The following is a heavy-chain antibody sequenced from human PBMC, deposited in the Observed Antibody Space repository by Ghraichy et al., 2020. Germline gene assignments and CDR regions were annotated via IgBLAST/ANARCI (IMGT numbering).Heavy chain of an antibody. V-gene: IGHV4-59*01. CDR2: IYYSGST. D-gene: IGHD4-23*01. CDR1: GGSISSYY. Sequence: SETLSLTCTVSGGSISSYYWSWIRQPPGKGLEWIGYIYYSGSTNYNPSLKSRVTISVDTSKNQFSLKLSSVTAADTAVYYCARADYGGNSDVWYFDLWGRGTLVTVSS. CDR3: ARADYGGNSDVWYFDL. J-gene: IGHJ2*01.